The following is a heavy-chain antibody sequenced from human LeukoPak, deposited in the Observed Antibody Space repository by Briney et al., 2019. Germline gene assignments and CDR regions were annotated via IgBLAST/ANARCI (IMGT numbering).Heavy chain of an antibody. CDR2: ISAYNGNT. CDR1: GYTFTSYG. J-gene: IGHJ4*02. D-gene: IGHD3-9*01. V-gene: IGHV1-18*01. Sequence: ASVKVSCKASGYTFTSYGISWVRQAPGQGLEWMGWISAYNGNTNYAQKLQGRVTMTTDTSTRTAYMELRSLRSDDTAVYYCARDFNIGVLRYFDWLPITNYYFDYWGQGTLVTVSS. CDR3: ARDFNIGVLRYFDWLPITNYYFDY.